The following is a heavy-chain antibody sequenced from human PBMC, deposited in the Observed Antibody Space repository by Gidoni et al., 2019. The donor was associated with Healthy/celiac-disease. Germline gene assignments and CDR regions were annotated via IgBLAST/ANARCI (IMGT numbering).Heavy chain of an antibody. D-gene: IGHD4-17*01. Sequence: EVQLVESGGGLVQPGGSLRLSCAASGFTFSSYATSLVPQAPGKGLEWFSAISGSGGSTYYADSVKGRFTISRDNSKNTLYLQMNSLRAEDTAVYYCAKGTTVTMGLDYWCQGTLVTVSS. J-gene: IGHJ4*02. V-gene: IGHV3-23*04. CDR3: AKGTTVTMGLDY. CDR1: GFTFSSYA. CDR2: ISGSGGST.